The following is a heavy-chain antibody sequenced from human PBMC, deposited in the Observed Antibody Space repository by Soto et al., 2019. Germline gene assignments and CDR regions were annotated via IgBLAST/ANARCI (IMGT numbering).Heavy chain of an antibody. CDR1: GYTFTSYG. V-gene: IGHV1-18*01. CDR3: ARDTESNRYND. D-gene: IGHD1-20*01. Sequence: ASVKVSCKASGYTFTSYGISWVRQAPGQGLEWMGWISGYNGDTNYAQKVRGRVTMTIDSSTNTAYMELRSLTSDDTAMYYCARDTESNRYNDWGQGTLVTVSS. CDR2: ISGYNGDT. J-gene: IGHJ1*01.